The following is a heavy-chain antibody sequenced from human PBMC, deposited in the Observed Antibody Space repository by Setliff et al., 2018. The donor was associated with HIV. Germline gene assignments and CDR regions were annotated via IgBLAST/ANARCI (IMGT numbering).Heavy chain of an antibody. V-gene: IGHV3-30*03. Sequence: PGGSLRLSCATSGFNFSPHGMHWVRQSPGKGLEWVAVVTNDGSQYYSDPVKGRFTVSRDNSKSTAYLQMNSLRTEDTAVYYCSRVGTLIDNPWDYFDFWGQGTLVTVSS. J-gene: IGHJ4*02. CDR3: SRVGTLIDNPWDYFDF. CDR2: VTNDGSQ. CDR1: GFNFSPHG. D-gene: IGHD3-22*01.